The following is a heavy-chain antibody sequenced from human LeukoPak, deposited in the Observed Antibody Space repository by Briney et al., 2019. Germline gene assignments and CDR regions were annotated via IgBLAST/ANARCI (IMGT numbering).Heavy chain of an antibody. Sequence: QTGGSLRLSCAASGFTVSSNYMSWVRQAPGKGLEWVSAISGSGGSTYYADSVKGRFTISRDNSKNTLYLQMDSLRAEDTAVYYCAKAPPGLLWFGELPYEVGIFDYWGQGTLVTVSS. V-gene: IGHV3-23*01. D-gene: IGHD3-10*01. CDR2: ISGSGGST. CDR3: AKAPPGLLWFGELPYEVGIFDY. J-gene: IGHJ4*02. CDR1: GFTVSSNY.